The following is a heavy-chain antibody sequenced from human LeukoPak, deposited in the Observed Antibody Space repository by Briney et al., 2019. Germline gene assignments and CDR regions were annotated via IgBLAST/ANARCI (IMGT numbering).Heavy chain of an antibody. CDR2: ISAYNGNT. D-gene: IGHD4-17*01. J-gene: IGHJ4*02. CDR3: ARERYGDYAEIKGVFDY. Sequence: GASVKVSCKASGYTFTSYGISWVRQAPGQGLEWMGWISAYNGNTNYAQKFQGRVTMTRDTSTSTVYMELSSLRSEDTAVYYCARERYGDYAEIKGVFDYWGQGTLVTVSS. CDR1: GYTFTSYG. V-gene: IGHV1-18*01.